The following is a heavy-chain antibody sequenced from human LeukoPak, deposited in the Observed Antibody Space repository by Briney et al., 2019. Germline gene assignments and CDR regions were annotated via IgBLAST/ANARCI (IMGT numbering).Heavy chain of an antibody. Sequence: GRSLRLSCAASGFTFSSYGMHWVRQAPGKGLEWVAVISYDGSNKYYADSVKGRFTISRDNSKNTLYLQMNSLRAEDTAVYYCAKPAKRWLQVWDLYYFDYRGQGTLVTVSS. V-gene: IGHV3-30*18. CDR3: AKPAKRWLQVWDLYYFDY. CDR1: GFTFSSYG. J-gene: IGHJ4*02. CDR2: ISYDGSNK. D-gene: IGHD5-24*01.